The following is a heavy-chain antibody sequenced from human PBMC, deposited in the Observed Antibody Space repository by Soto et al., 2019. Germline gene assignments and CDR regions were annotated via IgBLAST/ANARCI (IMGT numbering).Heavy chain of an antibody. Sequence: GGSLRLSCGASGFTFTSYSMNWVRQAPGKGLEWVASIRSSTSDTYYADSVKGRFTISRDNAENSLTLQMTSLRAEDTAIYYCARGSRDCRTITCRHYYYFYAMDVWGQGTTVTVSS. V-gene: IGHV3-21*06. CDR2: IRSSTSDT. D-gene: IGHD2-2*01. CDR1: GFTFTSYS. J-gene: IGHJ6*02. CDR3: ARGSRDCRTITCRHYYYFYAMDV.